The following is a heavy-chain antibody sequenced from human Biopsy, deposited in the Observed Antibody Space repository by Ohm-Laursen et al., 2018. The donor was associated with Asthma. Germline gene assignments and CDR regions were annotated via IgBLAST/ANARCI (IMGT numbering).Heavy chain of an antibody. Sequence: SLRLSCAASGFVFSQSGMHWVRQAPGKGLEWVALISSDGHNKYYKDSVKGRFTISRDNSKLRLYLEINSLRVEDSAVYYCARESGQESGGTGAFDRWGQGIMVAVSS. V-gene: IGHV3-30*03. CDR1: GFVFSQSG. J-gene: IGHJ3*02. CDR2: ISSDGHNK. D-gene: IGHD1-7*01. CDR3: ARESGQESGGTGAFDR.